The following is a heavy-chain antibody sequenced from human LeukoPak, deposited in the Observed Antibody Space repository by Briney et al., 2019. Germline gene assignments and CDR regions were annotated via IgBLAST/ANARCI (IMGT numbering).Heavy chain of an antibody. V-gene: IGHV5-51*01. Sequence: GESLKISCKGSSYSFTSYWIGWVRQMPGKGLEWMGIIYPGDSDTRYSPSFQGQVTISADKSISTAYLQWSSLKASDTANYDWAKQGGLGYYYDSSGIFDYWGQGTLVTVSS. J-gene: IGHJ4*02. CDR2: IYPGDSDT. CDR1: SYSFTSYW. D-gene: IGHD3-22*01. CDR3: AKQGGLGYYYDSSGIFDY.